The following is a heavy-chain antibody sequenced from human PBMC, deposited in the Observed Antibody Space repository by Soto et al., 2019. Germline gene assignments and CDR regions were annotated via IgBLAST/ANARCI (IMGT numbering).Heavy chain of an antibody. CDR3: ARVDSSSFDYGMDV. V-gene: IGHV3-33*01. Sequence: PGGSLRLSCAAAAFTFSSYGLHGVRQDPGKGLEWVAVIWYDGSNKYYADSVKGRFTISRDNSKNTLYLQMNSLRAEDTAVYYCARVDSSSFDYGMDVWGQGTTVTVSS. CDR2: IWYDGSNK. D-gene: IGHD6-6*01. CDR1: AFTFSSYG. J-gene: IGHJ6*02.